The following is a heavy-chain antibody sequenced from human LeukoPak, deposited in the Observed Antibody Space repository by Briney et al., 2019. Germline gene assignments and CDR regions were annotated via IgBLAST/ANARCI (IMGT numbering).Heavy chain of an antibody. D-gene: IGHD1-26*01. Sequence: HTGGSLRLSCAASGFTFSSYAMHWVRQAPGKGLEWVAVISYDGSNKYYADSVKGRFTISRDNSKNTLYLQMNSLRAEDTAVYYCARDTAWAAHPTNDAFDIWGQGTMVTVSS. CDR3: ARDTAWAAHPTNDAFDI. J-gene: IGHJ3*02. V-gene: IGHV3-30-3*01. CDR1: GFTFSSYA. CDR2: ISYDGSNK.